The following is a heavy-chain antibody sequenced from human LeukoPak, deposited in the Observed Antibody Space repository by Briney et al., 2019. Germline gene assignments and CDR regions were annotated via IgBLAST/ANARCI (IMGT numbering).Heavy chain of an antibody. Sequence: GGSLRLSCAASGFTVSSNYMSWVRQAPGKGLEWVSVIYSGGSTYYADSVKGRFTISRDNSKNTLYLQMNSLRAEDTAVYYCAKTIAAAGFDAFDIWGQGTMGTVSS. CDR1: GFTVSSNY. J-gene: IGHJ3*02. V-gene: IGHV3-53*01. CDR2: IYSGGST. D-gene: IGHD6-13*01. CDR3: AKTIAAAGFDAFDI.